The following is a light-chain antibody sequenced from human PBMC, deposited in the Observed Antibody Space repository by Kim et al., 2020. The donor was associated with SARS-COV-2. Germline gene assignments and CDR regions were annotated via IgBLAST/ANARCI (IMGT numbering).Light chain of an antibody. Sequence: SYELTQPPSVSVAPGKTARITCGGNNIGSKSVHWYLQKPGQAPVLVIYYDSDRPSGIPERFSGSNSGNTATLTISRVEAGDEADYYCQVWDSSGDRVVFGGGTQLTVL. CDR1: NIGSKS. CDR2: YDS. CDR3: QVWDSSGDRVV. J-gene: IGLJ2*01. V-gene: IGLV3-21*04.